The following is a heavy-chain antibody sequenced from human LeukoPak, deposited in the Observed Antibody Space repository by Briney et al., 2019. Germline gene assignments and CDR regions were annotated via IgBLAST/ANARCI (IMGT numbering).Heavy chain of an antibody. CDR3: ARDRRGRLGLTLMYYYYSMDV. Sequence: ASVKVSCKASGYTFTSYYMHWVRQAPGQGLEWMGIINPSGGSTSYAQKFQGRVTMTRDTSTSTVYMELSSLRSEDTAVYYCARDRRGRLGLTLMYYYYSMDVWGQGTTVTVSS. CDR1: GYTFTSYY. V-gene: IGHV1-46*01. D-gene: IGHD3-9*01. CDR2: INPSGGST. J-gene: IGHJ6*02.